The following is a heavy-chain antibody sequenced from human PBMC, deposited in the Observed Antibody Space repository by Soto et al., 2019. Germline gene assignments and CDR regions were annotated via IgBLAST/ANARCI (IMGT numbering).Heavy chain of an antibody. J-gene: IGHJ4*02. CDR3: ARALKKYYYFWSGYFNQFDY. V-gene: IGHV1-18*01. CDR1: GYTFTSYG. CDR2: ISAYNGNT. Sequence: ASVKVSCKASGYTFTSYGISWVRQAPGQGLEWMGWISAYNGNTNYAQKLQGRVTMTTDTSTSTAYMKLRSLRSDDTAVYYCARALKKYYYFWSGYFNQFDYWGQGTLVTVSS. D-gene: IGHD3-3*01.